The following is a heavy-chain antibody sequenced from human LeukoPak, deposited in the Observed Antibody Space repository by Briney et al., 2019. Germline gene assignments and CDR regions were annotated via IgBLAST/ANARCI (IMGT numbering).Heavy chain of an antibody. J-gene: IGHJ4*02. Sequence: GGSLRLSWAASGFTFSSYAMHWVRQAPGKGLEWVAVISYDGSNEYYADSVKGRFTISRDNSKNTLYLQMNSLRADDTALYYCAKELKSGGWPFHYWGQGALVTVSS. CDR1: GFTFSSYA. CDR3: AKELKSGGWPFHY. D-gene: IGHD6-19*01. V-gene: IGHV3-30-3*01. CDR2: ISYDGSNE.